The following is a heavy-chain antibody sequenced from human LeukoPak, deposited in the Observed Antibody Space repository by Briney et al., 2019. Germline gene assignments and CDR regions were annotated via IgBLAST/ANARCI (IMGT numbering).Heavy chain of an antibody. CDR2: IYYSGST. CDR1: GGSISSYY. Sequence: SETLSLICTVSGGSISSYYWSWIRQPPGKGLEWIGYIYYSGSTNYNPSLKSRVTISVDTSKNQFSLKLSSVTAADTAVYYCAGGLAAAGFDYWGQGTLVTVSS. V-gene: IGHV4-59*01. CDR3: AGGLAAAGFDY. J-gene: IGHJ4*02. D-gene: IGHD6-13*01.